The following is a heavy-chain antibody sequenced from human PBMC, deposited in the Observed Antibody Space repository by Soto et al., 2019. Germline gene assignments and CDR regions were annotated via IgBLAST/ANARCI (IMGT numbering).Heavy chain of an antibody. J-gene: IGHJ3*01. D-gene: IGHD3-22*01. CDR3: ARQSNHYYDSSVGAFDV. V-gene: IGHV5-51*01. Sequence: GESLKISCKGSGYSFTSYCIGWLRQMPVKGLEWMGIIYPCDSDTRYSPSFQGQVTISADKSISTAYLQWSSLKASDTAMYYCARQSNHYYDSSVGAFDVWAQGTIVTVSS. CDR1: GYSFTSYC. CDR2: IYPCDSDT.